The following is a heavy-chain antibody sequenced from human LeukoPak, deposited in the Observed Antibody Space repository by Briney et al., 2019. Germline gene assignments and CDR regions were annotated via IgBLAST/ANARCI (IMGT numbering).Heavy chain of an antibody. CDR3: ARSEFESDYGDPPGY. Sequence: HEASVKVSCKASGYTFTGYYMHWVRQAPGQGLEWMGWINPNSGNTNYAQKLQGRVTMTTDTSTSTAYMELRSLRSDDTAVYYCARSEFESDYGDPPGYWGQGTLVTVSS. V-gene: IGHV1-18*04. CDR1: GYTFTGYY. CDR2: INPNSGNT. J-gene: IGHJ4*02. D-gene: IGHD4-17*01.